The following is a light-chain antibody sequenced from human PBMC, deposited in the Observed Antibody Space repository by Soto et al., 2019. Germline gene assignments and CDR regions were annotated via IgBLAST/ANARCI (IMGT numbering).Light chain of an antibody. CDR3: YSYAGTYTFV. CDR1: SSDVGGYNY. Sequence: QSVLTQPASVSGSPGQSITISCTGTSSDVGGYNYVSWYQQHPGKAPKLMIYEVSNRPSGVSNRFSGSKSGNTASLTISGLQAEDEADYYCYSYAGTYTFVFATGTKVTVL. J-gene: IGLJ1*01. V-gene: IGLV2-14*01. CDR2: EVS.